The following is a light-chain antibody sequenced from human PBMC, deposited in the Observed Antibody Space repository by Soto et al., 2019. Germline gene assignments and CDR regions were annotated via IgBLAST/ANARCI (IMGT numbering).Light chain of an antibody. Sequence: EIVVTQSPATLSVSPGERATLSCRASQRLSNTVAWYQQKRGQAPRLLIYGTSTRATGIPARFSGSGAGTEFSLTISSLQPEDFAVYYCQHYNSWPLITFGGGTKVEIK. CDR1: QRLSNT. J-gene: IGKJ4*01. CDR3: QHYNSWPLIT. CDR2: GTS. V-gene: IGKV3-15*01.